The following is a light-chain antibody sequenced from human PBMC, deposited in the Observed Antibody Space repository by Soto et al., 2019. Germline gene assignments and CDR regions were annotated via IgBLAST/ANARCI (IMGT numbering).Light chain of an antibody. CDR3: YSYAGENLYV. CDR2: EGT. Sequence: QSVLTQPVSVSASPGQSITIPCTGTSSDVGSYNLVSWFQQHPGEVPKLLIYEGTKRPSGLSDRFSGSKSGTTASLTISGLQAEDEAHYYCYSYAGENLYVFGTGTKVTVL. V-gene: IGLV2-23*01. CDR1: SSDVGSYNL. J-gene: IGLJ1*01.